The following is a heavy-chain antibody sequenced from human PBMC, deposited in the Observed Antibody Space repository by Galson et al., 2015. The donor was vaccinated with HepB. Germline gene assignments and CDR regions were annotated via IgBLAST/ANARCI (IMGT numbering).Heavy chain of an antibody. Sequence: SLRLSCAASGFTFSSYSMNWVRQAPGKGLEWVSYISSSSSTIYYADSVKGRFTISRDNAKNSLYLQMNSLRAEDTAVYYCAREGYYDSSGYNSGAIFDIWGQGTMVTVSS. V-gene: IGHV3-48*04. CDR1: GFTFSSYS. D-gene: IGHD3-22*01. J-gene: IGHJ3*02. CDR3: AREGYYDSSGYNSGAIFDI. CDR2: ISSSSSTI.